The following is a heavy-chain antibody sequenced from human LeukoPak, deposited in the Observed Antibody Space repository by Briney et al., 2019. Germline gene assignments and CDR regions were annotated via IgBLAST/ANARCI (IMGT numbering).Heavy chain of an antibody. Sequence: GESLRLSCAASGFTFSSYGMHWVRQAPGKGLEWVAVISYDGSNKYYADSVKGRFTISRDNSKNTLYLQMNSLRAEDTAVYYCAKDPRFGAAAGTRYYYYYGMDVWGQGTTVTVSS. CDR3: AKDPRFGAAAGTRYYYYYGMDV. V-gene: IGHV3-30*18. J-gene: IGHJ6*02. D-gene: IGHD6-13*01. CDR1: GFTFSSYG. CDR2: ISYDGSNK.